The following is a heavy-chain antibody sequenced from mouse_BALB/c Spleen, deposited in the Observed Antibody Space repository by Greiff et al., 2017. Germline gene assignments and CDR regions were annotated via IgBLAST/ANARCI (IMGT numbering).Heavy chain of an antibody. J-gene: IGHJ4*01. Sequence: VQLQQSGPELVKPGASVKISCKASGYSFTGYYMHWVKQSHVKSLEWIGRINPYNGATSYNQNFKDKASLTVDKSSSTAYMELHSLTSEDSAVYYCARSNWDGDAMDYWGQGTSVTVSS. CDR3: ARSNWDGDAMDY. CDR2: INPYNGAT. V-gene: IGHV1-31*01. D-gene: IGHD4-1*01. CDR1: GYSFTGYY.